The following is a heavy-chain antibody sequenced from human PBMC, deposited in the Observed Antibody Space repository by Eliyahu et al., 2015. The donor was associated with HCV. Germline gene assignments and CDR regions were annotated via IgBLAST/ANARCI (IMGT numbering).Heavy chain of an antibody. Sequence: QLQLQESGPGLVKPSETLSLTCTVSGGSISSSSYYWGWIRQPPGKGLEWIGSIYYSGSTYYNPSLKSRVTISVDTSKNQFSLKLSSVTAADTAVYYCARHQADTTVLWGSAKYYFDYWGQGTLVTVSS. V-gene: IGHV4-39*01. D-gene: IGHD4-17*01. CDR2: IYYSGST. J-gene: IGHJ4*02. CDR1: GGSISSSSYY. CDR3: ARHQADTTVLWGSAKYYFDY.